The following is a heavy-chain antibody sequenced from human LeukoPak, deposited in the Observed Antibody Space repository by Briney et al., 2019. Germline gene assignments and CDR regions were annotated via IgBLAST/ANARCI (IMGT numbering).Heavy chain of an antibody. Sequence: GGSLRLSCAASGFTFSSYSMNWVRQAPGKGLEWVSSISSSSSYIYYADSVKGRFTISRDNAKNSLYLQMNSLRAEDTAVYYCARLAVAGYRFDPWGQGTLVTVSS. D-gene: IGHD6-19*01. CDR3: ARLAVAGYRFDP. J-gene: IGHJ5*02. CDR1: GFTFSSYS. CDR2: ISSSSSYI. V-gene: IGHV3-21*01.